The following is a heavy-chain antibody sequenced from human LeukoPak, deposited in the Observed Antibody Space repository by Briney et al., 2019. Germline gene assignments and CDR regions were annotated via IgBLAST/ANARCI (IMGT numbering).Heavy chain of an antibody. V-gene: IGHV1-2*02. CDR2: INPNSGGT. D-gene: IGHD6-6*01. J-gene: IGHJ4*02. CDR1: GYTFTGYY. CDR3: ARGRHIAARPGGRNFDY. Sequence: ASVKVSCKASGYTFTGYYMHWVRQAPGQGLEWMGWINPNSGGTNYAQKFQGRVTMTRDTSISTAYMELSRLRSDDTAVYYCARGRHIAARPGGRNFDYWGQGTLVTVSS.